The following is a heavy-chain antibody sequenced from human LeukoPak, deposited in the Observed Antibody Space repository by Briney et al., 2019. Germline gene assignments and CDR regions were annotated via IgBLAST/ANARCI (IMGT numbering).Heavy chain of an antibody. CDR2: IYSGGTT. Sequence: GGSLRLSCVASGLTVSNNHLNWVRQAPGKGLEWVSLIYSGGTTYYADSVKGRFTISTDNSKNTLYLQMNSLSVEDTAVYYCARGRVISAGQPDAFDIWGQGTMVTVCS. CDR1: GLTVSNNH. D-gene: IGHD6-13*01. J-gene: IGHJ3*02. V-gene: IGHV3-66*01. CDR3: ARGRVISAGQPDAFDI.